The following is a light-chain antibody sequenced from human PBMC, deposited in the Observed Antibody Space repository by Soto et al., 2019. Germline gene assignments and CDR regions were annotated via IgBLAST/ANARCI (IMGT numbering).Light chain of an antibody. CDR2: GAS. V-gene: IGKV3-20*01. CDR1: QSVSSSY. Sequence: EIVLTQSPGTLSLSPGESATLSCRASQSVSSSYLAWYQHKPGQAPRLLIYGASSRATGIPDRFSGSGSGTDFTLTISRLEPEDFAVNYCQQYGSSPRTFGQGTKVEIK. CDR3: QQYGSSPRT. J-gene: IGKJ1*01.